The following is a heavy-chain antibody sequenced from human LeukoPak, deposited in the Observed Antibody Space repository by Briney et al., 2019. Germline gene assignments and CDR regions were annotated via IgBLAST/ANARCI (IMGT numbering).Heavy chain of an antibody. CDR3: ARGFDSSGYSYFDY. D-gene: IGHD3-22*01. CDR1: GFTFSSYG. CDR2: IYSDGNT. V-gene: IGHV3-53*01. J-gene: IGHJ4*02. Sequence: GGSLRLSCAASGFTFSSYGMHWVRQAPGKGLEWVSVIYSDGNTYYADSVKGRFTISRDNSKNTLYLQMNSLRAEDTAVYYCARGFDSSGYSYFDYWGQGTLVTVSS.